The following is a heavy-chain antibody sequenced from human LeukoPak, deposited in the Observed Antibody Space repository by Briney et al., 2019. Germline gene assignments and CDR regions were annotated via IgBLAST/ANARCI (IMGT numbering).Heavy chain of an antibody. CDR1: GYTFTSYD. CDR3: ARESGRVDIVATIRSFDY. CDR2: INPNSGGT. V-gene: IGHV1-2*02. J-gene: IGHJ4*02. Sequence: ASVKVSCKASGYTFTSYDINWVRQATGQGLEWMGWINPNSGGTNYAQKFQGRVTMTRDTSISTAYMELSRLRSDDTAVYYCARESGRVDIVATIRSFDYWGQGTLVTVSS. D-gene: IGHD5-12*01.